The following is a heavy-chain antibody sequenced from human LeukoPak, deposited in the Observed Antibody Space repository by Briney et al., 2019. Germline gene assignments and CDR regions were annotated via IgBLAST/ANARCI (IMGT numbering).Heavy chain of an antibody. CDR3: VSFYETN. CDR2: KSSDGSNT. V-gene: IGHV3-74*01. Sequence: GGSLRLSCAASGFDLSAYWMHWVRQVPGKGLVWVSRKSSDGSNTNYADSVKGRFTVSRDNAKNTLYLQMNSLRVEDTAVYYCVSFYETNWGRGTLVTVSS. D-gene: IGHD2-2*01. CDR1: GFDLSAYW. J-gene: IGHJ4*02.